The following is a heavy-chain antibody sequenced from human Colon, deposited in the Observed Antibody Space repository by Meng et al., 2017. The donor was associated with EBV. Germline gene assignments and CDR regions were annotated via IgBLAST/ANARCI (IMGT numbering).Heavy chain of an antibody. CDR1: GFRFSEYD. CDR3: ARDHWGSYDY. D-gene: IGHD3-16*01. J-gene: IGHJ4*02. V-gene: IGHV3-72*01. Sequence: EVQLVESGGGLVQPXGSLSLSCAASGFRFSEYDMDWVRQAPGKGLEWVGRIRNKANSYPTEYAASVKGRFTISRDDSRDSLYLQMNSLKTEDTAVYYCARDHWGSYDYWGQGTLVTVSS. CDR2: IRNKANSYPT.